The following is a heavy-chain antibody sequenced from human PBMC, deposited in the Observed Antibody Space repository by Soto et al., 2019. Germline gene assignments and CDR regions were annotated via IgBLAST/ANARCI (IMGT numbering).Heavy chain of an antibody. CDR3: AREKYGDYAY. J-gene: IGHJ4*02. CDR1: GYTFTSYG. Sequence: QVQVVQSGAEVKKPGASVKVSCKASGYTFTSYGISWVRQAPGQGLEWMGWINTYNGNTNYAQNLQGRVTMTTDTSTSTADMEVRGLRSDDAAVYYCAREKYGDYAYWGQGTLVTVSS. CDR2: INTYNGNT. V-gene: IGHV1-18*01. D-gene: IGHD4-17*01.